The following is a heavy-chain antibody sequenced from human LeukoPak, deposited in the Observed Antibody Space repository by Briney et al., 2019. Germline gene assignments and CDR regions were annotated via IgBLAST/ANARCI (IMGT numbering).Heavy chain of an antibody. CDR2: ISTSGNTI. Sequence: GGSLRLSCAASGFTFRSYEMNWVRQAPGKGLEWVSSISTSGNTIYYADSVKGRFTISRDNGKNSLYLQMNSLRDEDTAVYYCARVRDNYYYYGMDVWGQGTTVTVSS. CDR1: GFTFRSYE. V-gene: IGHV3-48*03. J-gene: IGHJ6*02. D-gene: IGHD2-21*01. CDR3: ARVRDNYYYYGMDV.